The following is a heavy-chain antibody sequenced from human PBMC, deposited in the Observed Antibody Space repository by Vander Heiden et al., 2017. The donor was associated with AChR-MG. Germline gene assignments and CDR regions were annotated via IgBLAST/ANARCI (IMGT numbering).Heavy chain of an antibody. V-gene: IGHV3-7*03. Sequence: EVQLVASGGGFVQPGGSLRLSCAASGFTFSSYWMSWVRQAPGKGLEWVANIKQDGSEKYYVDSVKGRFTISRDNAKNSLYLQMNSLRAEDTAVYYCAREEPSRGYPDAFDIWGQGTMVTVFS. CDR1: GFTFSSYW. D-gene: IGHD3-22*01. J-gene: IGHJ3*02. CDR2: IKQDGSEK. CDR3: AREEPSRGYPDAFDI.